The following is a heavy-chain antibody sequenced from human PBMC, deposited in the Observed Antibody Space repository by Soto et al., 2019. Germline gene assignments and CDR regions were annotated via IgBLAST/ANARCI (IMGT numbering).Heavy chain of an antibody. Sequence: GGSLRLSCAASGFTFSTSAMSWVRQAPGKGLEWVSTIIGSGDSTYHADSVKGRFTISRDNSKNTLFLQMISLRAEDTAIYYCAKDPRDQLLCAFDYWGQGTPVTVSS. J-gene: IGHJ4*02. CDR3: AKDPRDQLLCAFDY. CDR2: IIGSGDST. CDR1: GFTFSTSA. V-gene: IGHV3-23*01. D-gene: IGHD2-2*01.